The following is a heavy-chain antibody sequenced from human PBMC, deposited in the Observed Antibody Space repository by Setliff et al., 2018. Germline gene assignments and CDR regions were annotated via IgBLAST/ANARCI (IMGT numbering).Heavy chain of an antibody. Sequence: SETLSLTCTVSGGSISSSSYYWGWIRQPPGKGLEWIGSIYYSGSTYYNPSLKSRVTISVDTSKNQFSLKLSSVTAADTAVYYCARQVNTWSFFDYWGQGTLVTVSS. V-gene: IGHV4-39*07. CDR1: GGSISSSSYY. CDR2: IYYSGST. CDR3: ARQVNTWSFFDY. D-gene: IGHD2-8*02. J-gene: IGHJ4*02.